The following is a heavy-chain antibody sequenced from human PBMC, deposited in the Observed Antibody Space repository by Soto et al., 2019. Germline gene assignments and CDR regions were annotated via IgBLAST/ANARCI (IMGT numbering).Heavy chain of an antibody. D-gene: IGHD1-26*01. J-gene: IGHJ4*02. CDR1: GYTFTSYG. Sequence: KTPTASVKVSCKASGYTFTSYGISWVRQAPGQGLEWMGWISAYNGNTNYAQKLQGRVTMTTDTSTSTGYMELRSLGSYDTAVYSCVMMRATSLLGKDYWGQGIRVTVSS. V-gene: IGHV1-18*01. CDR2: ISAYNGNT. CDR3: VMMRATSLLGKDY.